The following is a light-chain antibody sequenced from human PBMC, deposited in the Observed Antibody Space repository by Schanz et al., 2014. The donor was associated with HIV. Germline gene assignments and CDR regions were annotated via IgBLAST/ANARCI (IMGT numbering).Light chain of an antibody. V-gene: IGLV1-44*01. Sequence: QSVLTQPPSVSGTPGQRVTISCSGSTSNIGRYTVNWYQHLPGTAPKFLIYSNSQRPSGVPGRLSGSKSGTSASLAISGLQSEDEADYYCATWVDSLNGWVFGGGTKVTVL. CDR1: TSNIGRYT. CDR2: SNS. CDR3: ATWVDSLNGWV. J-gene: IGLJ3*02.